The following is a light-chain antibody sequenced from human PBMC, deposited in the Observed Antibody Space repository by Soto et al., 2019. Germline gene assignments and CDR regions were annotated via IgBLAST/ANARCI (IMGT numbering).Light chain of an antibody. Sequence: EIVLTQSPGTLSLSPGERATLSCRASQSVTSSYLAWYQQKPGQAPRLLIYGASRRATGIPYRFSGGGSGTDFTLTISRLEHEDFAVYYCQQYDSFIFTFGPGTKVDIK. CDR2: GAS. CDR3: QQYDSFIFT. J-gene: IGKJ3*01. V-gene: IGKV3-20*01. CDR1: QSVTSSY.